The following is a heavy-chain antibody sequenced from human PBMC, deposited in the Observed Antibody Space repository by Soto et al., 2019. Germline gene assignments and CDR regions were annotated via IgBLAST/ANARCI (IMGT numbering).Heavy chain of an antibody. CDR2: IDPSDSYT. J-gene: IGHJ6*02. CDR3: AAYGSGSYLSYYGMDV. Sequence: PGESLKISCKGSGYSFTSYWISWVRQMPGKGLEWMGRIDPSDSYTNYSPSFQGHVTISADKSISTAYLQWSSLKASDTAMYYCAAYGSGSYLSYYGMDVWGQGTTVTVSS. CDR1: GYSFTSYW. V-gene: IGHV5-10-1*01. D-gene: IGHD3-10*01.